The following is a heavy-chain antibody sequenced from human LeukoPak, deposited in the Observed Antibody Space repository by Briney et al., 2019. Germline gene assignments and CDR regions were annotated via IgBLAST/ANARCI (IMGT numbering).Heavy chain of an antibody. CDR3: ARDMGSGYYFAEDY. J-gene: IGHJ4*02. CDR2: IKWNGDST. Sequence: GGSLRLSCAASEFSVGSNYMTWVRQAPGKGLEWISGIKWNGDSTGYADSVKGRFTISRDNAKNFLHPQMNSLRTEDTALYYCARDMGSGYYFAEDYWGQGTLVTVSS. D-gene: IGHD3-22*01. CDR1: EFSVGSNY. V-gene: IGHV3-20*04.